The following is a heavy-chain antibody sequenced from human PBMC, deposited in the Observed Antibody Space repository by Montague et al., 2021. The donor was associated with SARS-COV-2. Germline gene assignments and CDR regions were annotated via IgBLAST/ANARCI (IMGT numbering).Heavy chain of an antibody. V-gene: IGHV3-48*02. D-gene: IGHD6-13*01. CDR1: GFSFSKYS. J-gene: IGHJ5*02. CDR3: ARVEGTMAAAFDR. CDR2: ISSSGHTI. Sequence: SLSLSFSASGFSFSKYSMNWVRLTPRKGLEWLSYISSSGHTIYYADSVKGRFSISRDNAKNSLFLQMNTLRDEDTALYYCARVEGTMAAAFDRWGQGTLVIVSS.